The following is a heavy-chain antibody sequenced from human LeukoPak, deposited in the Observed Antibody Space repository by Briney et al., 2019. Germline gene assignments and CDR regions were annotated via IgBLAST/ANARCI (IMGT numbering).Heavy chain of an antibody. CDR1: GYSLTGYY. CDR3: ARERTHITMIVVVANYYYGMDV. V-gene: IGHV1-46*01. J-gene: IGHJ6*02. Sequence: ASVKVSCKASGYSLTGYYIHWVRQAPGQGLEWMGIINPSGGSTSYAQKFQGRVTMTRDASTSTVYMELSSLRSEDTAVYYCARERTHITMIVVVANYYYGMDVWGQGTTVTVSS. CDR2: INPSGGST. D-gene: IGHD3-22*01.